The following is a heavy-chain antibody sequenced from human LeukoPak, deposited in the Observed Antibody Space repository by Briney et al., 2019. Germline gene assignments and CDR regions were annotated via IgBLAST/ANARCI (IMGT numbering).Heavy chain of an antibody. CDR1: GGSITSYY. V-gene: IGHV4-4*07. J-gene: IGHJ4*01. Sequence: SETLSLTCTVSGGSITSYYWNWIRQPAGKGLEWIGRIYSSGSTDYNPSLKSRVTMSVDTSKNQFSLNLSTVTAADSAVYYCARARGRLLLVDYWGHGTLVTVSS. CDR3: ARARGRLLLVDY. CDR2: IYSSGST. D-gene: IGHD2-15*01.